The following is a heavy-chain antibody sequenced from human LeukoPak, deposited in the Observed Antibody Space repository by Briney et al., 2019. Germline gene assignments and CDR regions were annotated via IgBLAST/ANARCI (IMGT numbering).Heavy chain of an antibody. V-gene: IGHV4-39*07. J-gene: IGHJ5*02. CDR3: ARKTNWFDP. CDR2: IYYSGST. CDR1: GGSISSSSYY. Sequence: PSETLSLTCTVSGGSISSSSYYWGWIRQPPGKGLEWIGSIYYSGSTYYNPSLKSRVTISVDTSKNQFSLKLSSVTAADTAVYYCARKTNWFDPWGQGTPVTVSS.